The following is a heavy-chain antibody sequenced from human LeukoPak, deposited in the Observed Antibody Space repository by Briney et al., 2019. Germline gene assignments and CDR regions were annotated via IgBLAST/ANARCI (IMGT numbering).Heavy chain of an antibody. CDR3: AKGRGTTTSCYDY. CDR1: GFTFSSYA. V-gene: IGHV3-23*01. CDR2: ISDGGGST. D-gene: IGHD2-2*01. Sequence: HPGGSLRLSCAASGFTFSSYAMSWVRQAPGKGLEWVSVISDGGGSTYYADSVKGRFTISRDNSKNTLYLQMNSLRAEDTAAYYCAKGRGTTTSCYDYWGQGTLVTVSS. J-gene: IGHJ4*02.